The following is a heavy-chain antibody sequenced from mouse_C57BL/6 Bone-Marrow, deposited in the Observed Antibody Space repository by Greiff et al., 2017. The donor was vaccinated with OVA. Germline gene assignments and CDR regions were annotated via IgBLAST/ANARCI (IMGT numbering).Heavy chain of an antibody. V-gene: IGHV1-9*01. CDR1: GYTFTGYW. Sequence: QVQLQQSGAELMKPGASVKLSCKASGYTFTGYWIEWVKQRPGHGLEWIGTIFPGSGSTNSHETFKGKATFTADTSSNTADMQLSSLATEDAAIYYCARRRVLRAMDDWGQGTSVTVAS. J-gene: IGHJ4*01. CDR3: ARRRVLRAMDD. CDR2: IFPGSGST. D-gene: IGHD1-1*01.